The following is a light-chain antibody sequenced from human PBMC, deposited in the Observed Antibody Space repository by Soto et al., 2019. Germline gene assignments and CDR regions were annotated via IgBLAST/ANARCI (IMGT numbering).Light chain of an antibody. Sequence: DIQMTQSPSTLSASVGDRVTITCRASQSIRSWLAWYQLKPGKAPKLLIYKASSLESWVPSRFSGSGSGTEFTLTINSLQPDDFATYYCQPYNSYLTFGQGTKVEIK. CDR1: QSIRSW. J-gene: IGKJ1*01. CDR2: KAS. V-gene: IGKV1-5*03. CDR3: QPYNSYLT.